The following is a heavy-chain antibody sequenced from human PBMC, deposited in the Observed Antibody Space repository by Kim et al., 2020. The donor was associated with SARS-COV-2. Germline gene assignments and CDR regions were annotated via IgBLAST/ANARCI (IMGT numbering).Heavy chain of an antibody. J-gene: IGHJ4*02. Sequence: SETLSLTCTVSGGSINSNPYYWGWIRQPPGEGLEWIGNIYYSGSTYYNPSLKSRVTISADTSKKQFSLKLSSVTAADTAIYYCARGRGGYFDSLGQGILVTVSS. D-gene: IGHD3-10*01. CDR1: GGSINSNPYY. CDR3: ARGRGGYFDS. CDR2: IYYSGST. V-gene: IGHV4-39*07.